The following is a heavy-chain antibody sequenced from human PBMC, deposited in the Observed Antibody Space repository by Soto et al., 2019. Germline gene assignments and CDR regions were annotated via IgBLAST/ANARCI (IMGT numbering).Heavy chain of an antibody. Sequence: SETLSLTCTVSGGSISSYYWSWFRQPPGKGLEWIGYIYYSGSTNYNPSLKSRVTISVDTSKNQFSLKLSSVTAADTAVYYCARHWRTSYYYGSGSSRLSVFDYWGQGTLVTVSA. CDR3: ARHWRTSYYYGSGSSRLSVFDY. J-gene: IGHJ4*02. CDR2: IYYSGST. V-gene: IGHV4-59*08. D-gene: IGHD3-10*01. CDR1: GGSISSYY.